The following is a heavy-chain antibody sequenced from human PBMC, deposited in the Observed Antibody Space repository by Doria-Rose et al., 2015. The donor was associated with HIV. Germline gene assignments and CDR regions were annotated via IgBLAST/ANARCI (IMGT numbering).Heavy chain of an antibody. J-gene: IGHJ4*02. CDR3: ARVLSGTYDY. CDR2: IFYTGST. D-gene: IGHD1-26*01. CDR1: GGSISHYY. V-gene: IGHV4-59*01. Sequence: QVQLQESGPGLVKPSETLSLTCSVSGGSISHYYWSWLRQPPGKGLEYIGDIFYTGSTNYSPFLKSRVSISIDTSKNKFSLRLSSVTAADTAVYYCARVLSGTYDYWGQGTLVTVSS.